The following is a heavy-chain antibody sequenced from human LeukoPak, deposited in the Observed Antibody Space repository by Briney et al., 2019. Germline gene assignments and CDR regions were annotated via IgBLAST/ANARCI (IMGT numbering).Heavy chain of an antibody. V-gene: IGHV4-39*01. Sequence: SETLSLTCTGSGGSISSSSYYWGWIRQPPGKGLEWIGSIYYSGSTYYNPSLKSRGTISVDTSKNQFSLKLSSVTAADTAVYYCARIGGYFVDGDRGYSFDYWGQGTLVTVSS. D-gene: IGHD5-18*01. CDR3: ARIGGYFVDGDRGYSFDY. J-gene: IGHJ4*02. CDR2: IYYSGST. CDR1: GGSISSSSYY.